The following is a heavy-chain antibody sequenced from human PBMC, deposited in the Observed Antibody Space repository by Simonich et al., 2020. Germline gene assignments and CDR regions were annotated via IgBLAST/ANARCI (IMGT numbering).Heavy chain of an antibody. CDR2: INHSGST. Sequence: QVQLQQWGAGLLKPSATLSLTCAVYGGSFSGYYWSWIRQPPGKGLEWIGEINHSGSTNYNPSLKIRVTISVDTSKNQISLKLSSVTAADTAVYYCARGKGWKNAFDIWGQGTMVTVSS. D-gene: IGHD1-1*01. V-gene: IGHV4-34*01. J-gene: IGHJ3*02. CDR3: ARGKGWKNAFDI. CDR1: GGSFSGYY.